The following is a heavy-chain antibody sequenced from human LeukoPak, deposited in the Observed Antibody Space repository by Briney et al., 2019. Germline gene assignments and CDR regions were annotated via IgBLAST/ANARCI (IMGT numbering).Heavy chain of an antibody. Sequence: SETLSLTCTVSGGSLSSYYWSWTRQPPGKGLEWIGYIYYSGSTNYNPSLKSRVTISVDTSKNQFSLKLSSVTAADTAVYYCARDNRALYDSSGYYYYGMDVWGQGTTGTVSS. CDR1: GGSLSSYY. V-gene: IGHV4-59*01. CDR3: ARDNRALYDSSGYYYYGMDV. CDR2: IYYSGST. D-gene: IGHD3-22*01. J-gene: IGHJ6*02.